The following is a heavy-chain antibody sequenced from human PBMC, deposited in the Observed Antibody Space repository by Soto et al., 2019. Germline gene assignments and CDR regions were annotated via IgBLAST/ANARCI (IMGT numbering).Heavy chain of an antibody. V-gene: IGHV3-30*18. D-gene: IGHD6-13*01. CDR3: AKKLASGWYGPYGMDV. J-gene: IGHJ6*02. CDR1: GFTFSSYG. Sequence: GGSLRLSCAASGFTFSSYGMHWVRQAPGKGLEWVAVISYDGSNKYYADSVKGRFTISRDNSKNTLYLQMNSLRAEDTAVYYCAKKLASGWYGPYGMDVWGQGTTVTVSS. CDR2: ISYDGSNK.